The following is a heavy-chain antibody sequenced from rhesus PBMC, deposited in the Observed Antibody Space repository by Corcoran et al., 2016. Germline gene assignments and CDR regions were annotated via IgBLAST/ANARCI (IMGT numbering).Heavy chain of an antibody. J-gene: IGHJ5-1*01. CDR3: TVLFDV. CDR2: ISERGGTT. Sequence: DVQLVESGGGLVKPGGSLRLCCVAYGFTFSRYEMNWVRQASVKVMECFSVISERGGTTYYADSVKCRFTISRDNAKNSLFLQMNSLRAEDTAVYYCTVLFDVWGPGVLVTVSS. D-gene: IGHD6-13*01. V-gene: IGHV3-100*02. CDR1: GFTFSRYE.